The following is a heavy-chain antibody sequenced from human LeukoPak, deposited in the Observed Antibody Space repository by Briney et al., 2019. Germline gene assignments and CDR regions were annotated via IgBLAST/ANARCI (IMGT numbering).Heavy chain of an antibody. Sequence: SETLSLTCTVSGGFISSYYWSWIRQPAGKGLEWIGRLYTSGSTNYNPSLKSRVSMSVDTSKNQFSLKLSSVTAADTAVYYCATSPGTYWYFDLWGRGTLVAVSS. CDR1: GGFISSYY. CDR2: LYTSGST. V-gene: IGHV4-4*07. CDR3: ATSPGTYWYFDL. J-gene: IGHJ2*01.